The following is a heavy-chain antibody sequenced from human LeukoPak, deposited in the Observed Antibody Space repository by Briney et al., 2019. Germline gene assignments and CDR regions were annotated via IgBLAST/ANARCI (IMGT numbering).Heavy chain of an antibody. J-gene: IGHJ4*02. CDR3: ARDRDSGDYTAAPGDY. V-gene: IGHV3-30-3*01. D-gene: IGHD4-17*01. Sequence: GRSLRLSCTASGFTFSSYAMHWVRQAPGKGLQWLALTSDDGSTKYYADSVKGRFTISRDSAKNSLHLQMNSLRDEDTAVYYCARDRDSGDYTAAPGDYWGQGTLVTVSS. CDR2: TSDDGSTK. CDR1: GFTFSSYA.